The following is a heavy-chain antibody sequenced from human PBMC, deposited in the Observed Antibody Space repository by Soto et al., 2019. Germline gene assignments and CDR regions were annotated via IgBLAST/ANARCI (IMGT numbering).Heavy chain of an antibody. V-gene: IGHV4-59*12. CDR3: ARSQTTVTSYDY. D-gene: IGHD4-17*01. CDR2: IYYSGST. CDR1: GGSISSYY. Sequence: SETLSLTCTVSGGSISSYYWSWIRQPPGKGLEWIGYIYYSGSTNYNPSLKSRVTISVDRSKNQFSLKLSSVTAADTAVYYCARSQTTVTSYDYWGQGTQVTVSS. J-gene: IGHJ4*02.